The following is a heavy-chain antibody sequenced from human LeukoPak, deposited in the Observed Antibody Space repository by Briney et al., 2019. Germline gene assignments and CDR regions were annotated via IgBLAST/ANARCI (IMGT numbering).Heavy chain of an antibody. CDR2: ISSNGGST. J-gene: IGHJ5*02. CDR1: GFTFSSYA. D-gene: IGHD6-13*01. CDR3: VKGSRSSSNLNWFDP. V-gene: IGHV3-64D*09. Sequence: ESLKISCSASGFTFSSYAMHWVRQAPGKGLEYDSAISSNGGSTYYADSVKGRFTISRDNSKNTLYLQMSSLRAEDTAVYYCVKGSRSSSNLNWFDPWGQGTLVTVSS.